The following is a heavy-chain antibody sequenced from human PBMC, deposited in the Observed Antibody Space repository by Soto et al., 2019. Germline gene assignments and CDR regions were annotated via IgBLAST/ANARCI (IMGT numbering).Heavy chain of an antibody. J-gene: IGHJ4*02. D-gene: IGHD1-7*01. CDR3: AKDRRAGGNYGFYSDF. CDR1: GFTFSSYG. Sequence: EVQLLESGGGLVQPGGSLRLSCAASGFTFSSYGMTWVRQAPGKGLEWVSFSSATGAGTYYADSVKGRFTISRDNSKDTLYLQMTSLSAADTAVYYCAKDRRAGGNYGFYSDFWGQGALVIVSS. V-gene: IGHV3-23*01. CDR2: SSATGAGT.